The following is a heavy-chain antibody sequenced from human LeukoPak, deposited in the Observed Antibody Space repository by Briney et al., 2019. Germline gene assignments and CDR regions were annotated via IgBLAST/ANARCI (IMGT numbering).Heavy chain of an antibody. CDR1: GFTFSGSA. D-gene: IGHD3-22*01. CDR3: TSTIPQGL. CDR2: IRSKTNNYAT. J-gene: IGHJ4*02. Sequence: GGSLKLSCAASGFTFSGSAMLWVRQASGKGLEWVGRIRSKTNNYATTYAASVKGRFTISRDDSKNTAYLQMNSLKTEDTAVYYCTSTIPQGLWGQGTLVTVSS. V-gene: IGHV3-73*01.